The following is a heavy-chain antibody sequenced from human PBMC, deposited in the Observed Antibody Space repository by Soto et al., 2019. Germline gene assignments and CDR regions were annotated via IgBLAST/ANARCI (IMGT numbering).Heavy chain of an antibody. V-gene: IGHV1-2*04. J-gene: IGHJ6*02. D-gene: IGHD3-3*01. CDR3: AREHSTIFGGSYYYYYGMDV. Sequence: ASVKVSCKASGYTFTGYYIHWVRQAPGQGLEWMGWINPNSGGTNYAQKFQGWVTMTRDTSISTAYMELSRLRSDDTAVYYCAREHSTIFGGSYYYYYGMDVWGQGTTVTVSS. CDR1: GYTFTGYY. CDR2: INPNSGGT.